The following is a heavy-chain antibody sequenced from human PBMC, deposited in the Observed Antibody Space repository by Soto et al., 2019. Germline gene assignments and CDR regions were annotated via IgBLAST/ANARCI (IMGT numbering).Heavy chain of an antibody. Sequence: SETLSLTCAVSGGSISNSNWWSWVRQPPGKGLEWIGNIYHSGSTNYNPSLKSRVTISIDKSNNQFSPKLSSVTAADTSVYYCQRVGNKYGYFEFDYWGQGTLVTVSS. D-gene: IGHD5-18*01. J-gene: IGHJ4*02. V-gene: IGHV4-4*02. CDR3: QRVGNKYGYFEFDY. CDR2: IYHSGST. CDR1: GGSISNSNW.